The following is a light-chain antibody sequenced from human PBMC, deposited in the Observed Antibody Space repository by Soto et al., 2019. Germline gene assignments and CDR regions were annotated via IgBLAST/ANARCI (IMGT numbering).Light chain of an antibody. CDR1: TGAVTSGHY. CDR3: LLSYSGARPHAV. Sequence: QAVVTQEPSLTVSPGGTVTLTCGSSTGAVTSGHYPYWFQQKPGQAPRTLIYDTSNKHSWTPARFSGSLLGGKAALTLSGAQPEDEAEYYCLLSYSGARPHAVFGGGTQRPSS. V-gene: IGLV7-46*01. J-gene: IGLJ7*01. CDR2: DTS.